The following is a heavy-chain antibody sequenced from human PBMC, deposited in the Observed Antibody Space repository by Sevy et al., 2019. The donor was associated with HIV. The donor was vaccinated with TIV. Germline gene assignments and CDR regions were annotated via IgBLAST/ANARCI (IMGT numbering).Heavy chain of an antibody. Sequence: GGSLRLSCAASGFSLSNYAMNWVRQAPGKGLEWVSSISSSSSYIYYADSVKGRFTISRDNAKNSLYLQMNSLRAEDTAVYYCARTGVVVTGYMDVWGKGTTVTVSS. J-gene: IGHJ6*03. CDR1: GFSLSNYA. CDR3: ARTGVVVTGYMDV. CDR2: ISSSSSYI. V-gene: IGHV3-21*01. D-gene: IGHD2-21*02.